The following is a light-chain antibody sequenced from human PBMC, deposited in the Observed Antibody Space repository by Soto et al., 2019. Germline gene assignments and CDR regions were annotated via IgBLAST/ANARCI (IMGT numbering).Light chain of an antibody. CDR2: KAS. Sequence: DIQMTQSPSTLSASVGDRVTITCRASESFSSWLAWYQQKPGKGPKLLLYKASSLESGVPSRFSGSGSGTEFTLTISSLQPDDFATYYCQQYSSFPLTFGGGTKVEIK. V-gene: IGKV1-5*03. CDR3: QQYSSFPLT. CDR1: ESFSSW. J-gene: IGKJ4*01.